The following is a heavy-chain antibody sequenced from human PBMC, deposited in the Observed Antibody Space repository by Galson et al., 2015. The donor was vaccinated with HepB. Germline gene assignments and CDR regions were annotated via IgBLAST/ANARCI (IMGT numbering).Heavy chain of an antibody. D-gene: IGHD2-2*01. Sequence: SLRLSCAASGFTFSGSAMHWVRQASGKGLEWVGRIRSKANSYATAYAASVKGRFTISRDNSKNTLYLQMNSLRAEDTAVYYCARDKTSIVVVLAAFDAFDIWGQGTMVTVSS. J-gene: IGHJ3*02. CDR1: GFTFSGSA. CDR3: ARDKTSIVVVLAAFDAFDI. V-gene: IGHV3-73*01. CDR2: IRSKANSYAT.